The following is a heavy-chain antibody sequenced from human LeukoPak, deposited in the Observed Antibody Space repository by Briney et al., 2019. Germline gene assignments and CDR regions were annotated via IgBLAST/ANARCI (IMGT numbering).Heavy chain of an antibody. CDR2: INPNSGGT. CDR3: AGEQASGYDFGY. Sequence: ASVKVSCKASGYTFTGYYIHWVRQAPGQGLEWMGWINPNSGGTNYAQKFQGRVTMTRDTSISTAYMELSRLRSDDTAVYYCAGEQASGYDFGYWGQGTLVTVSS. CDR1: GYTFTGYY. V-gene: IGHV1-2*02. D-gene: IGHD5-12*01. J-gene: IGHJ4*02.